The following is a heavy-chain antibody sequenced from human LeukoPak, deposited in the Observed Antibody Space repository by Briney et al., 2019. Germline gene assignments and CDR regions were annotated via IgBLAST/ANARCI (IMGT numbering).Heavy chain of an antibody. CDR2: INHSGST. D-gene: IGHD3-10*01. CDR1: GGSFSGYY. V-gene: IGHV4-34*01. CDR3: ARGASYYASFDY. Sequence: SETLSLTCAVYGGSFSGYYWSWIRQPPGKGLEWIGEINHSGSTNYNPSLKSRVTISVDTSKNQFSLKLSSVTAADTAAYYCARGASYYASFDYWGQGTLVTVSS. J-gene: IGHJ4*02.